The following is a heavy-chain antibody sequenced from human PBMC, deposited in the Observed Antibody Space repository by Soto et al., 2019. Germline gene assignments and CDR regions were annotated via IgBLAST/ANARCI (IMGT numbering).Heavy chain of an antibody. J-gene: IGHJ6*02. D-gene: IGHD5-18*01. Sequence: EVQLVESGGDLVQPGRSLRLSCAASGFTFDDYAMHWVRLAPGKGLEWVSGISWNSGDIYYADSVKGRFTISRDNGKNSVYLQMNSLRPDDTAMYYCAKDAIHVLLGYTYGAGGMDVWGQGTTVTVSS. V-gene: IGHV3-9*01. CDR1: GFTFDDYA. CDR2: ISWNSGDI. CDR3: AKDAIHVLLGYTYGAGGMDV.